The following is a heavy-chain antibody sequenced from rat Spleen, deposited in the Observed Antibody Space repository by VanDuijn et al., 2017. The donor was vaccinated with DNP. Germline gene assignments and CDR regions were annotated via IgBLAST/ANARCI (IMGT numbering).Heavy chain of an antibody. Sequence: EGQLVETGGGLVQPGRSLKLSCVASGFTFISYCMTWIRQVPGKGLEWIASITSGGSSYYPDSVKGRFTISRDNAKNTLYLRMNSLRSEDTATYYCARDMDYYDGSYYRYYFDYWGQGVMVTVSS. J-gene: IGHJ2*01. CDR3: ARDMDYYDGSYYRYYFDY. CDR2: ITSGGSS. CDR1: GFTFISYC. D-gene: IGHD1-12*02. V-gene: IGHV5-31*01.